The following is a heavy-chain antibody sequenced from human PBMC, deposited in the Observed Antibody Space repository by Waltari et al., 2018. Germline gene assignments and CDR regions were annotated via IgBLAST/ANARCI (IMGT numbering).Heavy chain of an antibody. CDR1: GFAFKPYA. CDR3: AKGVGASQFFDY. V-gene: IGHV3-23*01. Sequence: LLESGGGLVQPGGSLRLSCVASGFAFKPYALLWVRQAPGKGREWVATITAFGSGTYYGDSVSGRCTISRDNSQNTLYLQVKSLSADDTAVYYCAKGVGASQFFDYWGRGTLVTVSS. D-gene: IGHD1-26*01. CDR2: ITAFGSGT. J-gene: IGHJ4*02.